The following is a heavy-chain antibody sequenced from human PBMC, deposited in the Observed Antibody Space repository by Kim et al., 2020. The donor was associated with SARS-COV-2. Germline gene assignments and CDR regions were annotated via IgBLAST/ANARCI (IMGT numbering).Heavy chain of an antibody. D-gene: IGHD4-17*01. V-gene: IGHV3-11*05. Sequence: GGSLRLSCEISGFTFSDYYMSWIRQAPGKGLEWVSYISRSGTYTNYADSVRGRFTISRDNAKNSLYLQMNSLRADDTAVYYCARDFGGDYRIYDFDCWGQGTLVTVSS. CDR3: ARDFGGDYRIYDFDC. J-gene: IGHJ4*02. CDR2: ISRSGTYT. CDR1: GFTFSDYY.